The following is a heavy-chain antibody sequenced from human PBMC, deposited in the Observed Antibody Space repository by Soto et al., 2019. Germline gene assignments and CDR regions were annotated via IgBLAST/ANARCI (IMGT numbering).Heavy chain of an antibody. CDR2: ISGSGRTI. D-gene: IGHD1-7*01. Sequence: QVQLVESGGGLVKPGESLRLSCAVSGFDFSDYYMSWIRQAPGKCLEWISCISGSGRTIYYADSVKGRFTISRDNAKKSLFLQMNSLRVGDTAKYFCARDGVALPFEMNGWGQGTTVTVS. J-gene: IGHJ6*02. V-gene: IGHV3-11*01. CDR1: GFDFSDYY. CDR3: ARDGVALPFEMNG.